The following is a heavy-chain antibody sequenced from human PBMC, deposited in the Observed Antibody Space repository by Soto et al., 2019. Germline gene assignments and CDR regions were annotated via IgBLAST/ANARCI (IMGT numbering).Heavy chain of an antibody. V-gene: IGHV4-30-2*01. CDR1: GGSISSGDYS. D-gene: IGHD3-22*01. Sequence: PSETLSLTCAVSGGSISSGDYSWNWIRQPPGKGLEWIGYIYYGGSTYYNPSLQSRVTMSVDRSRNQLSLKLNSVTAADTAVYYCARVRREYDNSGPVDYWGQGTLVTVSS. CDR3: ARVRREYDNSGPVDY. CDR2: IYYGGST. J-gene: IGHJ4*02.